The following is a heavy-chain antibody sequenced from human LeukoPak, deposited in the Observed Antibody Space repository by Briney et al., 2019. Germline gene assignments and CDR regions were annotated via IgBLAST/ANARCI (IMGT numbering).Heavy chain of an antibody. J-gene: IGHJ4*02. V-gene: IGHV3-21*01. CDR1: GFTFSSYS. CDR3: ARDLLYYDSNGGDY. CDR2: ISSSSSSYI. Sequence: GGSLRLSCAASGFTFSSYSMNWVRQAPGKGLEWVSSISSSSSSYIYYADSVKGRFTISRDNAKNSLFLQMNSLRAEDAAVYYCARDLLYYDSNGGDYWGQGTLVTVSS. D-gene: IGHD3-22*01.